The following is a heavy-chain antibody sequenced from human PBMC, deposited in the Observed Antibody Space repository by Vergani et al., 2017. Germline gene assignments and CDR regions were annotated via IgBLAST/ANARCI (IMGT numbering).Heavy chain of an antibody. V-gene: IGHV1-46*03. CDR3: AXPGQWLVQGGYFDY. CDR1: GYTFTSYY. D-gene: IGHD6-19*01. Sequence: QVQLVQSGAEVKKPGASVKVSCKASGYTFTSYYMHWVRQAPGQGLEWMGIINPSGGSTSYAQKFQGRVTMTRDTSTSTVYMELSSLRSEDTAVYYCAXPGQWLVQGGYFDYWGQGTLVTVSS. CDR2: INPSGGST. J-gene: IGHJ4*02.